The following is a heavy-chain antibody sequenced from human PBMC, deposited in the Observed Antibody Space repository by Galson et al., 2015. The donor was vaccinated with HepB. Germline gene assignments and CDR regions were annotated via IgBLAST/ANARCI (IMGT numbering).Heavy chain of an antibody. J-gene: IGHJ4*02. V-gene: IGHV3-66*01. CDR2: VYSGGGT. CDR3: ARGKTGQD. D-gene: IGHD3-9*01. CDR1: GFTVSGSY. Sequence: SLRLSCAASGFTVSGSYMSWVRQAPGKGLEWVSVVYSGGGTDYADSVMGRFNISRDNSKNTLYLQMNNLRADDTALYFCARGKTGQDWGQGTLVTVSS.